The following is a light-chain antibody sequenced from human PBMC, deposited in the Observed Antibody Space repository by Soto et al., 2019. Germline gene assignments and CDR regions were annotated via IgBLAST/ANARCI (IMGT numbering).Light chain of an antibody. V-gene: IGKV3-11*01. J-gene: IGKJ5*01. CDR1: QSVRTY. Sequence: EIVLTQSPVTLSFSPGERATLPCRASQSVRTYLAWYQVKPGQAPRLLIYDASSRASGVPARFSGSGSGTDFTLTISSLEPEDFALYYCQQRNSWPPITFGQGTRLEIK. CDR2: DAS. CDR3: QQRNSWPPIT.